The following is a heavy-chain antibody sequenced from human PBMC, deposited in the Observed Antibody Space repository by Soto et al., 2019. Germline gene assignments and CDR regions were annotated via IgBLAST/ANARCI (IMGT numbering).Heavy chain of an antibody. CDR1: GFTLSNYW. Sequence: EVQLVESGGVSVQPGGSLRLSCTASGFTLSNYWMHWVRQAPGKGLVWVSRINTDGSTTTYAASVKGRFTISSDNAKNIWYLQMNSLRDEDTAVYYCARIRRGDGYTCGYWRQGTLFTVSS. V-gene: IGHV3-74*01. CDR2: INTDGSTT. D-gene: IGHD5-12*01. CDR3: ARIRRGDGYTCGY. J-gene: IGHJ4*02.